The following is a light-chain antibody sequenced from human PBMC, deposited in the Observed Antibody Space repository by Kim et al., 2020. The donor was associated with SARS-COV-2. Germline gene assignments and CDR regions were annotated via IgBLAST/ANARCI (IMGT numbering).Light chain of an antibody. CDR2: GAS. CDR1: QSADSN. Sequence: EIVLTQSPATLSVSPGERTTLSCRASQSADSNLAWYQQKPGQAPRLLIYGASTRAAGIPARFSGSGSGTEFSLTISSLQSEDFAMYYCQQYANWPYGFGQGTELEIK. CDR3: QQYANWPYG. J-gene: IGKJ2*03. V-gene: IGKV3-15*01.